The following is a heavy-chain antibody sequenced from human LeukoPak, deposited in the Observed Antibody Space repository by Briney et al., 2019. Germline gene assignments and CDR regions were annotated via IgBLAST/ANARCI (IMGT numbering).Heavy chain of an antibody. CDR3: AKAEGYDILTGLDY. V-gene: IGHV3-23*01. CDR1: GFTFSSYA. Sequence: GGSLRFSCATSGFTFSSYAMSWVRQAPGKGREWVSGIGASGGSTYYADSVKGRFTISRDNSKNTLYLQMNSLRTEDTAVYYCAKAEGYDILTGLDYWGQGTLVTVSS. D-gene: IGHD3-9*01. CDR2: IGASGGST. J-gene: IGHJ4*02.